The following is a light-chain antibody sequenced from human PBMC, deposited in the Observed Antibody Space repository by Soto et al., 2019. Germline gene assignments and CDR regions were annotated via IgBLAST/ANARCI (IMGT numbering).Light chain of an antibody. CDR1: QSVSSSY. J-gene: IGKJ5*01. Sequence: EIVFTQSPVTLSLSPGEGATLSCRASQSVSSSYLAWYQQKPGQAPRLLIYGASSRATRIPDRFSGSGSGTDCTLTISRLEPEDFAVYYCQHLGSSPPITFGQGTRLEIK. V-gene: IGKV3-20*01. CDR3: QHLGSSPPIT. CDR2: GAS.